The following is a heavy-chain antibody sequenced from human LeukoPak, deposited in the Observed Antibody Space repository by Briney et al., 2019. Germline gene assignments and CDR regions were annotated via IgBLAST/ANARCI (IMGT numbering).Heavy chain of an antibody. CDR3: ARGYSFGQYFDS. CDR2: IWYDGSTE. CDR1: GFSFRTYG. D-gene: IGHD5-18*01. V-gene: IGHV3-33*01. J-gene: IGHJ4*02. Sequence: PGGSLRLSCAASGFSFRTYGMHWVRQAPGKGLDWVAVIWYDGSTEFYADSVKGRFTISRDNSNNTLYLQMNSLRAEDTAVYYCARGYSFGQYFDSWGQGTLVTVSS.